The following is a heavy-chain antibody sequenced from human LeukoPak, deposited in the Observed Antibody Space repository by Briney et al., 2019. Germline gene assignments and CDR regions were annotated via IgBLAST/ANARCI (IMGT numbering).Heavy chain of an antibody. CDR2: IYYSGST. CDR3: ARHGLRYFDWLLPFDY. CDR1: GGSISSYY. D-gene: IGHD3-9*01. V-gene: IGHV4-59*08. J-gene: IGHJ4*02. Sequence: PSETLSLTCTVSGGSISSYYWSWIRQPPGKGLEWIGYIYYSGSTNYNPSLKSRVTISVDTSKNQFSLKLSSVTAADTAVYYCARHGLRYFDWLLPFDYWGQGTLVTVSS.